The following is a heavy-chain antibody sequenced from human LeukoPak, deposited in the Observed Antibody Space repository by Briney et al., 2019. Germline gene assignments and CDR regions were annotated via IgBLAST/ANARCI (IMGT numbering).Heavy chain of an antibody. CDR1: GFSLDYYW. CDR3: ASTSWSGYDY. V-gene: IGHV3-7*01. D-gene: IGHD3-3*01. J-gene: IGHJ4*02. CDR2: IKPDGSEK. Sequence: GGSLRLSCAASGFSLDYYWMTWVRQAPGKGLEWVANIKPDGSEKYYVDSVKGRFIVSRDNAKNSLYLQMNSLRVEDTAVYYCASTSWSGYDYWGQGTLVTVSS.